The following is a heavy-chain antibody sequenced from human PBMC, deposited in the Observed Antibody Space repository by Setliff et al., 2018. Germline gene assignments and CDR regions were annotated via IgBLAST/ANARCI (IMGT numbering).Heavy chain of an antibody. J-gene: IGHJ4*02. Sequence: ASVKVSCKASGYTFEYFGISWVRQAPGQGLEWMGWINGYNGNTFYAPKLQGRLTMTTDASTATAYMELRSLRSDDTAIYFCSRLVRYCTTTTCQTLSGAEHWGQGTLVTVSS. CDR2: INGYNGNT. CDR3: SRLVRYCTTTTCQTLSGAEH. CDR1: GYTFEYFG. V-gene: IGHV1-18*01. D-gene: IGHD2-8*01.